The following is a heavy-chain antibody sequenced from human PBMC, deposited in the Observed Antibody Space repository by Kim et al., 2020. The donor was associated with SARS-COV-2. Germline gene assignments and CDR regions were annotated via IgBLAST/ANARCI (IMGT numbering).Heavy chain of an antibody. D-gene: IGHD4-17*01. V-gene: IGHV3-30*04. J-gene: IGHJ4*02. CDR1: GFTFSSYA. CDR3: ARGMGLYGGNTHDY. CDR2: ISYDGSNK. Sequence: GGSLRLSCAASGFTFSSYAMHWVRQAPGKGLEWVAVISYDGSNKYYADSVKGRFTISRDNSKNTLYLQMNSLRAEDTAVYYCARGMGLYGGNTHDYWGQGTLVTVSS.